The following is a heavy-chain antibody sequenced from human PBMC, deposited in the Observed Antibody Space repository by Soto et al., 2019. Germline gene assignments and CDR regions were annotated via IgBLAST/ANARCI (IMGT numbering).Heavy chain of an antibody. CDR3: ARITSNIAVAGSYYYYGMDV. CDR1: GFSLSTSGMC. CDR2: IDWDDDK. J-gene: IGHJ6*02. Sequence: SGPTLVNPTQTLTLTCTFSGFSLSTSGMCVSWIRQPPGKALEWLALIDWDDDKYYSTSLKTRLTISKDTSKNQVVLTMTNMDPVDTATYYCARITSNIAVAGSYYYYGMDVWGQGTTVTV. V-gene: IGHV2-70*01. D-gene: IGHD6-19*01.